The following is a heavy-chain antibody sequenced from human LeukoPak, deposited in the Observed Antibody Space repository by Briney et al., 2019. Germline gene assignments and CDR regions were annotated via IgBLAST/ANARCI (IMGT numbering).Heavy chain of an antibody. V-gene: IGHV5-10-1*01. CDR2: IDPSDSYT. D-gene: IGHD6-13*01. Sequence: GESLRISCKGSGYSFTNYWISWVRQVPGKGLEWMGRIDPSDSYTNYSPSFQGHVTISADKSISTAYLQWSSLKAPDTAMYYCARHLLAAAGPYYGLDVWGQGTTVTVSS. CDR3: ARHLLAAAGPYYGLDV. CDR1: GYSFTNYW. J-gene: IGHJ6*02.